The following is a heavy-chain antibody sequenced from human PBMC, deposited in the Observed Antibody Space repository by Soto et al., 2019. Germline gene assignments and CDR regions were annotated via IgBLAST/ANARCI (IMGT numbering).Heavy chain of an antibody. D-gene: IGHD6-19*01. V-gene: IGHV4-4*02. CDR1: SGSISSSNW. J-gene: IGHJ3*02. CDR2: IYHSGST. CDR3: AGGIAVAGPSRDGFDI. Sequence: QVQLQESGPGLVKPSGTLSLTCAVSSGSISSSNWWSWVRQPPGKGLEWIGEIYHSGSTNYNPSLKSRVTISVDKSTNQFSLKLSSVTAADTAVYYCAGGIAVAGPSRDGFDIWGQGTMVTVSS.